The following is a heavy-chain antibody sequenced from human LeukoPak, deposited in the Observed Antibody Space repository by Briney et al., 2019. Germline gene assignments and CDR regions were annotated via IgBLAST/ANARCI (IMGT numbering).Heavy chain of an antibody. J-gene: IGHJ3*02. D-gene: IGHD3-10*01. CDR2: IIPIFGTA. CDR1: GGTFSSYA. CDR3: ARGGPYGSGPTDAFDI. Sequence: AASVKVSCKASGGTFSSYAISWVRQAPGQGLEWMGGIIPIFGTANYAQKFQGRVTITADESTSTAYMELSSLRSEDTAVYYCARGGPYGSGPTDAFDIWGQGTMVTVSS. V-gene: IGHV1-69*13.